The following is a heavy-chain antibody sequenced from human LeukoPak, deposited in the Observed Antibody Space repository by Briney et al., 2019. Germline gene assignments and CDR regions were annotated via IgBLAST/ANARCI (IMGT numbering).Heavy chain of an antibody. CDR1: GFTFTSSA. Sequence: SVKVSCKVSGFTFTSSAVQWVRQARGQRLEWIGWIVVGSGSTNYAQKFQERVTITTDMSTSTAYMELSSLRSEDTAVYYCAAHCSSTSCYVVDYWGQGTLVTVSS. V-gene: IGHV1-58*01. J-gene: IGHJ4*02. CDR2: IVVGSGST. D-gene: IGHD2-2*01. CDR3: AAHCSSTSCYVVDY.